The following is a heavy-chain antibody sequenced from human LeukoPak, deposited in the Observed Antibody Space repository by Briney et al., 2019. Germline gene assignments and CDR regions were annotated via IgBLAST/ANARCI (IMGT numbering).Heavy chain of an antibody. V-gene: IGHV3-48*01. CDR1: GDTFSGHS. D-gene: IGHD4-11*01. Sequence: GGSLRLSCEASGDTFSGHSVIWVRQAPGKGLEWISYIGYGGSPIHFADSVKGRFGISRDDAKNSLYLYINTLRAEDTAIYYCAREYDSRARFDFWGQGILVTVSS. CDR2: IGYGGSPI. J-gene: IGHJ4*02. CDR3: AREYDSRARFDF.